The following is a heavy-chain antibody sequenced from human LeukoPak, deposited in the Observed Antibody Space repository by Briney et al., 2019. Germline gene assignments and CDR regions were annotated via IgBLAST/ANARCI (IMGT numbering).Heavy chain of an antibody. D-gene: IGHD1-1*01. CDR2: MHPNSDDT. CDR1: GYTFTNND. Sequence: SGKVSCKASGYTFTNNDIHWVRQATGQGLEWMGWMHPNSDDTGYAKQFQGRVTMTRNTSISTAYMELSSLRPEDTAVYYCARHFGTGDNFDDWGQGTLLIVSS. V-gene: IGHV1-8*01. J-gene: IGHJ4*02. CDR3: ARHFGTGDNFDD.